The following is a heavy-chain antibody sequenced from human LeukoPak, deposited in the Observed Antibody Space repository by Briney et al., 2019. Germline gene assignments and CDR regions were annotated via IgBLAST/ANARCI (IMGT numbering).Heavy chain of an antibody. D-gene: IGHD3-10*01. J-gene: IGHJ3*02. CDR2: IYSSGST. Sequence: SETLSLTCIVSGDSISSSAYYWGWIRQPPGKGLEWTGQIYSSGSTYYNPSLESRVTISVEKSKNQFSLNLSSVTAADTAVYYCARVTSYLAFDIFGQGTIVTVSS. CDR1: GDSISSSAYY. V-gene: IGHV4-39*07. CDR3: ARVTSYLAFDI.